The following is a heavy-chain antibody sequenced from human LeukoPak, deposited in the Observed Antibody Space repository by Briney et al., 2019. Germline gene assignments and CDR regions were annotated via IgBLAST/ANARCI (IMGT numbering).Heavy chain of an antibody. V-gene: IGHV4-59*08. CDR1: GASMSSFY. CDR3: ARVRYYDSSGYYYDFDS. Sequence: SETLSLTCTVSGASMSSFYWSWIRQSPGKGLEWIGYIYSSGSTNYNPSLKSRVTISVDTSKNQFSLKLSSVTAADTAVYYCARVRYYDSSGYYYDFDSWGQGTLVTVSS. D-gene: IGHD3-22*01. CDR2: IYSSGST. J-gene: IGHJ4*02.